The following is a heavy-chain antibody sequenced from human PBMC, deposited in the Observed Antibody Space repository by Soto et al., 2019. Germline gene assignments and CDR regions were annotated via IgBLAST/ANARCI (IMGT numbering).Heavy chain of an antibody. CDR2: IYYSGST. V-gene: IGHV4-61*01. J-gene: IGHJ6*02. CDR1: GGSVSSGSYY. D-gene: IGHD1-26*01. Sequence: PSETLSLTCTVSGGSVSSGSYYWSWIRQPPGKGLEWIGYIYYSGSTNYNPSLKSRVTISVDTSKNQFSLKLSSVTAADTAVYYCARESGSYQNYYYYGMDVWGQGTTVTVSS. CDR3: ARESGSYQNYYYYGMDV.